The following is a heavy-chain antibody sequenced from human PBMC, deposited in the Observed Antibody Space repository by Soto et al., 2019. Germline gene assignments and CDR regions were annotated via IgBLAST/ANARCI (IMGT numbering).Heavy chain of an antibody. CDR3: ARDRDSSGLFEP. Sequence: SETLSLTCSVSGASITTYYWSWIRQPPGEGLEWLGSISYSGSTKYNPSLESRVMISLDTSKNQFSLRLTSVTAADTALYYCARDRDSSGLFEPWGQGALVTVSS. J-gene: IGHJ5*02. CDR1: GASITTYY. D-gene: IGHD3-10*01. V-gene: IGHV4-59*01. CDR2: ISYSGST.